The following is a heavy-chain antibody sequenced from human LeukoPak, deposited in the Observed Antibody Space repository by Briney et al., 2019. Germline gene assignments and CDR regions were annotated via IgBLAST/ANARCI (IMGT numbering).Heavy chain of an antibody. D-gene: IGHD4-17*01. J-gene: IGHJ3*02. CDR3: ARSPTVTTDDDAFDI. Sequence: PGGSLRLSCAASGFTFSSYAMHWVRQAPGKGLEWVAVISYDGSNKYYADSVKGRFTISRDNSKNTLYLQMNSLRAEDTAVYYCARSPTVTTDDDAFDIWGQGTMVTVSS. V-gene: IGHV3-30-3*02. CDR2: ISYDGSNK. CDR1: GFTFSSYA.